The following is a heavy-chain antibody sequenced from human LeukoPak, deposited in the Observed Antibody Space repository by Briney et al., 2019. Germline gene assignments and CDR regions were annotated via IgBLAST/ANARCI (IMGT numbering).Heavy chain of an antibody. CDR1: GGSISTYY. Sequence: SETLSLTCSVSGGSISTYYWSWIRQPPGKGLEWIGYIQYSGSTNYNPSLKSRVTISVDTSKNQFSLNLSSMTAADTAVYYCARDPGLDYWGQGTLVTVSS. J-gene: IGHJ4*02. V-gene: IGHV4-59*12. CDR2: IQYSGST. CDR3: ARDPGLDY.